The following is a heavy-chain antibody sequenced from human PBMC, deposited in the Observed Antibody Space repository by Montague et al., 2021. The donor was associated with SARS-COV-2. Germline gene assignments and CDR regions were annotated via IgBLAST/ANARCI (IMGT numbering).Heavy chain of an antibody. J-gene: IGHJ6*03. CDR2: INHGGST. D-gene: IGHD3-10*01. CDR3: ARLRDGVVPSPILGVGPYFSYYYMDV. Sequence: SETLSLTCAVHGGSFSGYYWNWIRQPPGKGLEWIGEINHGGSTNYNPSLKSRLTISTDTSKNQFSLKLTSVAAADTAVYYCARLRDGVVPSPILGVGPYFSYYYMDVWGKGTTATVSS. CDR1: GGSFSGYY. V-gene: IGHV4-34*01.